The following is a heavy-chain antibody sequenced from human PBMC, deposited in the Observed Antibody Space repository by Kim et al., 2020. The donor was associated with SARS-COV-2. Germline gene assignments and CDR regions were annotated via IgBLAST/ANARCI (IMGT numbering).Heavy chain of an antibody. Sequence: GGSLRLSCAASGFTFSSYAMHWVRQAPGKGLEWVAVISYDGSNKYYADSVKGRFTISRDNSKNTLYLQMNSLRAEDTAVYYCAREQHDYGDQPFDYWGQGTLVTVSS. CDR1: GFTFSSYA. J-gene: IGHJ4*02. D-gene: IGHD4-17*01. CDR3: AREQHDYGDQPFDY. CDR2: ISYDGSNK. V-gene: IGHV3-30-3*01.